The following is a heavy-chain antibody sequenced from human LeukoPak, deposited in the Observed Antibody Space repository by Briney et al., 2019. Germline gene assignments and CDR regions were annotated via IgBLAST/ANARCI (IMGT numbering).Heavy chain of an antibody. J-gene: IGHJ6*03. V-gene: IGHV4-34*01. CDR1: GGSFSGYY. CDR3: ARVRITIFGVVIRGHYYYYMDV. CDR2: INQSGST. Sequence: PSETLSLTCAVYGGSFSGYYWSWIRQPPGKGLEWIGEINQSGSTNYNPSLKSRVTISVDTSKNQFSLKLSSVTAADTAVYYCARVRITIFGVVIRGHYYYYMDVWGKGTTVTVSS. D-gene: IGHD3-3*01.